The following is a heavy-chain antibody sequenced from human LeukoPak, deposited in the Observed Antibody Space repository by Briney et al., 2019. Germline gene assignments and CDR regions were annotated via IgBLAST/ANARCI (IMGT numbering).Heavy chain of an antibody. CDR3: ARPRTYYDSWSGYPPFDY. Sequence: ASVKVSCKASGGTFSSHAINWVRQAPRQGLEWMGGIIPMSTTTKYAQKFQGRVTITADESTSTAFMELSSLRSEDTAMYYCARPRTYYDSWSGYPPFDYWGQGTLVTVSS. D-gene: IGHD3-3*01. J-gene: IGHJ4*02. V-gene: IGHV1-69*01. CDR1: GGTFSSHA. CDR2: IIPMSTTT.